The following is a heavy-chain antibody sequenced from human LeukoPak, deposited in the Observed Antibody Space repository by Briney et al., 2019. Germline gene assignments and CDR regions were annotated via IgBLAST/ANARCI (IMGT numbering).Heavy chain of an antibody. CDR3: AKSDCGSDGCKLLNY. J-gene: IGHJ4*02. D-gene: IGHD2-21*01. CDR2: ISAYNGNT. CDR1: GYTFTSYG. V-gene: IGHV1-18*01. Sequence: ASVKVSCKASGYTFTSYGISWVRQAPGQGLEWMGWISAYNGNTNYAQKLQGRVTMTTDTSTSTAYMELRSLRSDDTAIYYCAKSDCGSDGCKLLNYWGQGTLVSVSS.